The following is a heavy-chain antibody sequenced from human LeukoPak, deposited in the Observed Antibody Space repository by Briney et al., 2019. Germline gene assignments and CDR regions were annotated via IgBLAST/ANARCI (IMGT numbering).Heavy chain of an antibody. CDR1: GFTFSNYE. J-gene: IGHJ3*02. CDR2: ISSSGSAI. Sequence: GGSLRLSCAASGFTFSNYEMNWVRQAPGKGLEWVSYISSSGSAIYYADSVKGRFTISRDNAQNSLYVQMSSLRAEDTAVYYCARGGYYSRGYYFNAFDIWGQGTMVTVSS. D-gene: IGHD3-22*01. V-gene: IGHV3-48*03. CDR3: ARGGYYSRGYYFNAFDI.